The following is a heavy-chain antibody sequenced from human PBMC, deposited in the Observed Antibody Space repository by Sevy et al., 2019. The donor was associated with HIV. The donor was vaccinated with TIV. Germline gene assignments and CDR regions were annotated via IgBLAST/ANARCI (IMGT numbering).Heavy chain of an antibody. CDR3: ARGFSDSLTNFDF. V-gene: IGHV3-21*01. Sequence: GGSLRLSCTGSGFTFSSYTFHWVRQAPGKGLEWVSSISSGGSYIHYGDSVKGRFTISRDNAKKSLFLQMNNLRAEDTAVYHCARGFSDSLTNFDFWGRGTLVTVSP. J-gene: IGHJ4*02. CDR1: GFTFSSYT. CDR2: ISSGGSYI. D-gene: IGHD2-21*02.